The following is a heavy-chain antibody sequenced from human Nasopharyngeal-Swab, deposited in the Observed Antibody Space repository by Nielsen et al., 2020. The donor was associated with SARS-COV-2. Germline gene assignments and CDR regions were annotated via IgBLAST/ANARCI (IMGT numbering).Heavy chain of an antibody. CDR2: IRSKGNNYAT. D-gene: IGHD2-15*01. CDR3: TRCGGGCYSGRDY. J-gene: IGHJ4*02. CDR1: GFTFSDSA. Sequence: GGSLRLSCAASGFTFSDSAIHWVRQASGKGLARVARIRSKGNNYATAYSASVKGRFIIFRDDPTNTAYLQMNSLKTEDTAMYYCTRCGGGCYSGRDYWVQGTLVTVSS. V-gene: IGHV3-73*01.